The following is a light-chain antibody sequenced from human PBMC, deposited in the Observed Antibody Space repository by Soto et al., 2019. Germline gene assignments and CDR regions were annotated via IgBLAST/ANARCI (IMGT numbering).Light chain of an antibody. CDR3: QQYHIWPSIT. V-gene: IGKV3-15*01. Sequence: EIVLTQSPGTLSLSPGERATLSCRASQSVSSNLAWYQQKPGQAPRLLIYGASTRATGIPARFSGSGSGTEFTLTISSLQSEDFAVYYCQQYHIWPSITFGQGTRLE. CDR1: QSVSSN. CDR2: GAS. J-gene: IGKJ5*01.